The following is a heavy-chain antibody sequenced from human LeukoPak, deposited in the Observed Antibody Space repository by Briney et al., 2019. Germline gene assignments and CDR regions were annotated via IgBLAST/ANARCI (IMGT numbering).Heavy chain of an antibody. V-gene: IGHV3-33*06. J-gene: IGHJ5*02. CDR2: IWSDGSNK. CDR3: ANPTDLGS. D-gene: IGHD3-16*01. Sequence: GRSLRLSCAASGFTFSDYGMHWVRQAPGKGLEWVAVIWSDGSNKYYADSVKGRFTISRDNSKNTVYLQMNSLRAEDTAVYYCANPTDLGSWGQGTLVTASS. CDR1: GFTFSDYG.